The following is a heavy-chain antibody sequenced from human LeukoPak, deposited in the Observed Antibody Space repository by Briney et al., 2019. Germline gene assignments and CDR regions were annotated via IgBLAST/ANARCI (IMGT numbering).Heavy chain of an antibody. J-gene: IGHJ4*02. CDR2: INTDGSYI. D-gene: IGHD3-9*01. Sequence: PGGSLRLSCAASGFIFSSWWMIWFRRLPGKGLVSVSHINTDGSYIRYADSVKGRVTISRDNAKNKLYLQMNSLRPEDTGVYYCTTFGIDWSLSYWGQGALVTVSS. CDR1: GFIFSSWW. V-gene: IGHV3-74*01. CDR3: TTFGIDWSLSY.